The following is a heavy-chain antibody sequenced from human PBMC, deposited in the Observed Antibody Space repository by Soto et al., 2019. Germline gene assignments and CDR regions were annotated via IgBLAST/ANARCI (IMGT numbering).Heavy chain of an antibody. J-gene: IGHJ4*02. Sequence: HVELVQSGADVKKPGASVTISCKASGYTFTDYALHWVRQAPGQRLEWMGWMNAGVGNTLYSQKFQGRITITRDTSASTAYMELNSLKSEDTAICYCARDTGYTFGSLKYWGPGTLVTVSS. CDR3: ARDTGYTFGSLKY. CDR1: GYTFTDYA. V-gene: IGHV1-3*01. CDR2: MNAGVGNT. D-gene: IGHD5-18*01.